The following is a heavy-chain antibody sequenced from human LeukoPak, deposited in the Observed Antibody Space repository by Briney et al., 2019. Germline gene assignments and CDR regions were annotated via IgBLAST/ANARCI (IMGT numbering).Heavy chain of an antibody. V-gene: IGHV4-59*01. CDR1: GGSISSYY. J-gene: IGHJ4*02. CDR2: IYYSGST. CDR3: ARGTVAGAAFDY. D-gene: IGHD6-19*01. Sequence: SETLSLTCTVSGGSISSYYWSWIRQPPGKGLEWIGYIYYSGSTNYNPSLKSRVTISVDTSKNQFSLKLSSVTAADTAVYYCARGTVAGAAFDYWGQGTLVTVSS.